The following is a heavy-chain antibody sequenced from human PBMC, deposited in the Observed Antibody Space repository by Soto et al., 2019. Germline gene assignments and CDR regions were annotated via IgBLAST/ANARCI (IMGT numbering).Heavy chain of an antibody. CDR3: AGGRAARPSQYFDY. D-gene: IGHD6-6*01. Sequence: SETLSLTCTVSGGSISSGGYYWSWIRQHPGKGLEWIGYIYYSGSTYYNPSLKSRVTISVDTSKNQCSLKLSSVTAADTAVYYCAGGRAARPSQYFDYWGQGTLVTVSS. V-gene: IGHV4-31*03. CDR2: IYYSGST. J-gene: IGHJ4*02. CDR1: GGSISSGGYY.